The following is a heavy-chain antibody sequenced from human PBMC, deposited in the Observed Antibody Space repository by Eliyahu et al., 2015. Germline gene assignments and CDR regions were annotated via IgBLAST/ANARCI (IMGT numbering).Heavy chain of an antibody. CDR1: GGTFSSYA. CDR3: ARGVAAPGTAFDY. CDR2: IIPILGIA. D-gene: IGHD6-13*01. Sequence: KKPGSSVKVSCKASGGTFSSYAISWVRQAPGQGLEWMGRIIPILGIANYAQKFQGRVTITADKSTSTAYMELSSLRSEDTAVYYSARGVAAPGTAFDYWGQGTLVTVSS. J-gene: IGHJ4*02. V-gene: IGHV1-69*04.